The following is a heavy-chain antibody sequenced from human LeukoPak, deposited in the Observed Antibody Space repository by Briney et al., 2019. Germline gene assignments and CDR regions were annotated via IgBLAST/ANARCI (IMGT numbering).Heavy chain of an antibody. CDR3: ARTSARGAQFDY. Sequence: PSETLSLTCSVSGGSSSSYYWSWIRQRAGKGLEWIGRIYSSGSTNYNPSLKARVTMSLDTSKNQFSLNLTTVTAADTAVYYCARTSARGAQFDYWGQGTLVTVSS. CDR2: IYSSGST. CDR1: GGSSSSYY. J-gene: IGHJ4*02. V-gene: IGHV4-4*07. D-gene: IGHD3-10*01.